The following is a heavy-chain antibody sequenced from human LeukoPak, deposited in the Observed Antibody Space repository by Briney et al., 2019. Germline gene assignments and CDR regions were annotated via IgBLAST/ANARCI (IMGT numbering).Heavy chain of an antibody. CDR2: IYPGDSDT. V-gene: IGHV5-51*01. CDR3: GRLAEDAFDF. CDR1: GYSFTTYW. Sequence: RGESLKIPCKGSGYSFTTYWIGWVRQMPGKGLEWMGIIYPGDSDTRYSPSFQGQVTISADRSISTAYLQWSSLKASDTAMYYCGRLAEDAFDFWGQGTMVTVSS. J-gene: IGHJ3*01.